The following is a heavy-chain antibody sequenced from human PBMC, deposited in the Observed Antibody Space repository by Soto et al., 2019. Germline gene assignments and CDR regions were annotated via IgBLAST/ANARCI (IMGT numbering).Heavy chain of an antibody. Sequence: SETLSLTCTVSGGSISSGGYYWSWIRQHPGKGLEWIGYIYYSGSTYYNPSLKSRVTISVDTSKNQFTLKLSSVTAADTAVYYCARVDTYYDILTGPYYYYGMDVWGQGTTVTVSS. CDR1: GGSISSGGYY. CDR2: IYYSGST. V-gene: IGHV4-31*03. CDR3: ARVDTYYDILTGPYYYYGMDV. J-gene: IGHJ6*02. D-gene: IGHD3-9*01.